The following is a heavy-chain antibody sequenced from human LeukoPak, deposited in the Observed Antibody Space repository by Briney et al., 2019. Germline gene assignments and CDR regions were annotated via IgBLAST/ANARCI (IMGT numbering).Heavy chain of an antibody. CDR2: MRSKTDGGTT. Sequence: GGSLRLSCAASGFTFRNAWMNWVRQGPGRGLEWVGHMRSKTDGGTTDYAAPVKGRFTISRDDSKNTLYLQMNSLKTEDTAVYYCTTQGIMVVAAVDYWGQGTLVTVSS. CDR1: GFTFRNAW. V-gene: IGHV3-15*01. CDR3: TTQGIMVVAAVDY. D-gene: IGHD2-15*01. J-gene: IGHJ4*02.